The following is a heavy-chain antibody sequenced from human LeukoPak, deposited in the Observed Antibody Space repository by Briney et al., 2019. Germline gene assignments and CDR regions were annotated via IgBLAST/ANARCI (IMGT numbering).Heavy chain of an antibody. CDR3: AKRGVVIRVFLVGFHKEAYYFDS. V-gene: IGHV3-7*03. J-gene: IGHJ4*02. CDR2: IKDDGSDR. CDR1: GFTFNNAW. Sequence: GGSLRLSCAAAGFTFNNAWMSWVRQAPGKGLEWVATIKDDGSDRYYVDSVKGRFTISRDNAKKSLYLQMNSLRAEDTAVYFCAKRGVVIRVFLVGFHKEAYYFDSWGQGALVTVSS. D-gene: IGHD3-10*01.